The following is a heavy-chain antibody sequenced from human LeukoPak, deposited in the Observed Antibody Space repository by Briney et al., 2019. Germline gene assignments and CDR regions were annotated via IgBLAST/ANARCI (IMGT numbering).Heavy chain of an antibody. CDR3: ARVLGASIVVVPAAIDYYFDY. V-gene: IGHV4-38-2*02. Sequence: SGTLSLTCTVSGYSISSGYYWSWIRQPPGKGLEWIGYIYHSGSTYYNPSLKSRVTISVDRSKNQFSLKLSSVTAADTAVYYCARVLGASIVVVPAAIDYYFDYWGQGTLVTVSS. J-gene: IGHJ4*02. D-gene: IGHD2-2*01. CDR2: IYHSGST. CDR1: GYSISSGYY.